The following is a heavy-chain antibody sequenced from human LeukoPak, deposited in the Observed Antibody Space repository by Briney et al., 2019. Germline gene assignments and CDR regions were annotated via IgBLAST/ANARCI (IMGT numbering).Heavy chain of an antibody. CDR2: ISYDGSNK. J-gene: IGHJ4*02. Sequence: GGSLRLSCAASGFTFSNYGMHWVRQAPGKGLEWVAVISYDGSNKYYADSVKGRFTFSRDNSKNTLYLQMNSLRAEDTAVYYCAKGVYGDYATAFDYWGQGTLVTVSS. CDR3: AKGVYGDYATAFDY. V-gene: IGHV3-30*18. CDR1: GFTFSNYG. D-gene: IGHD4-17*01.